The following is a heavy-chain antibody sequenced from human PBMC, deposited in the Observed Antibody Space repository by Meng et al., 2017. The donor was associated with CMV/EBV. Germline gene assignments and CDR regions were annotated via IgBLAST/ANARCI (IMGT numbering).Heavy chain of an antibody. J-gene: IGHJ3*02. CDR3: ARDRPVCGGHDAFHI. V-gene: IGHV4-39*07. CDR2: IYSSGNT. D-gene: IGHD2-21*01. CDR1: GGSITSETFY. Sequence: SETLSLTCSVSGGSITSETFYWGWIRQSPGKGLEWIASIYSSGNTYYNPSLKSRVTISADTSKNQFSLNLTSVTAADTAVYFCARDRPVCGGHDAFHIWGQGTLVTVSS.